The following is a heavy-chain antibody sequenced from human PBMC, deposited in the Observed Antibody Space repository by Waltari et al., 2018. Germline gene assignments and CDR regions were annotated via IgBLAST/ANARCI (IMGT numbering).Heavy chain of an antibody. J-gene: IGHJ6*02. Sequence: QVQLQESGPGLVKPSETLSLTCTVSGGSISNYYWSWIRQPAGKGLEWIGRIYTSGSTNYNPSLKSRVTMSVDASKNQFSLKLSSVTAADTAVYYCARGNVLLWFGESDDSDGMDVWDQGP. CDR2: IYTSGST. CDR3: ARGNVLLWFGESDDSDGMDV. D-gene: IGHD3-10*01. V-gene: IGHV4-4*07. CDR1: GGSISNYY.